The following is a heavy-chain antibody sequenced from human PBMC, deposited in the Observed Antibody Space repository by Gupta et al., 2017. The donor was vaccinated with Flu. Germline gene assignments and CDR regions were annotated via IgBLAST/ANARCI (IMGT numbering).Heavy chain of an antibody. Sequence: QVQLQESGPGLVKPSQTMSPTCAVSGGSINTDGYYWSWLRQFPGKGLEWIAYIYHTGNVYSNPSLKSRVSLSIDQSKNQFSLKLHSVTAADTAVYYCAREGSGSYRTHWFDPWGQGIPVTVSS. CDR3: AREGSGSYRTHWFDP. CDR1: GGSINTDGYY. CDR2: IYHTGNV. J-gene: IGHJ5*02. V-gene: IGHV4-31*11. D-gene: IGHD3-10*01.